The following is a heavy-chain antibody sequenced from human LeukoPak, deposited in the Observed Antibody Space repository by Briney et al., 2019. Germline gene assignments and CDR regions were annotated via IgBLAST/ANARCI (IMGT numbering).Heavy chain of an antibody. CDR1: GFIVSSNY. J-gene: IGHJ2*01. CDR3: ARGRPYWYFDL. V-gene: IGHV3-53*01. CDR2: IYSGGST. Sequence: GGSLRLSCAASGFIVSSNYMSWVRQAPGKGLECVSVIYSGGSTYYADSVKGRFTISRDNSKNTLYLQMNSLRAEDTAVYYCARGRPYWYFDLWGCGTLVTVSS.